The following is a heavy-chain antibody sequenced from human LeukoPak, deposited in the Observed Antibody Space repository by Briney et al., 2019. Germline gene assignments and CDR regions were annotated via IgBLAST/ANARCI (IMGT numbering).Heavy chain of an antibody. D-gene: IGHD2-15*01. CDR1: GFTFSSYS. CDR3: ARDSDVHCSGGSCTIFDY. J-gene: IGHJ4*02. Sequence: GGSLRLSCAASGFTFSSYSMNWVRQAPGKGLEWVSYISSGSNTIYYADSVKGRFTISRDNAKNSLYLQMNSLRAEDTAIYYCARDSDVHCSGGSCTIFDYWGQGTLVTVSS. V-gene: IGHV3-48*04. CDR2: ISSGSNTI.